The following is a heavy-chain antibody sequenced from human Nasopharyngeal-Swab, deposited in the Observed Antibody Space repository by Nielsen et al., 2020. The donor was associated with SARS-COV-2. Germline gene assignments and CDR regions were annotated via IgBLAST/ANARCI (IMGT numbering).Heavy chain of an antibody. V-gene: IGHV4-59*01. CDR2: IYYSGST. J-gene: IGHJ5*02. CDR1: GGSFSSYY. Sequence: SQTLSLTCAVYGGSFSSYYWSWIRQPPGKGLEWIGYIYYSGSTNYNPSLKSRVTISVDTSKNQFSLKLSSVTAADTAVYYCARAGGRSYYDILTGYSNWFDPWGQGTLVTVSS. D-gene: IGHD3-9*01. CDR3: ARAGGRSYYDILTGYSNWFDP.